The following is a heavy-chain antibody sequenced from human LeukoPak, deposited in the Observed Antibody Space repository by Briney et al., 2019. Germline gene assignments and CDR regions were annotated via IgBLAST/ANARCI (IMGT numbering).Heavy chain of an antibody. J-gene: IGHJ4*02. CDR2: ISYDGSNK. CDR1: GFTFGSYA. V-gene: IGHV3-30-3*02. D-gene: IGHD6-13*01. Sequence: GGSLRLSCAASGFTFGSYAMHWVRQAPGKGLEWVAVISYDGSNKYYADSVKGRFTISRDNSKNTLYLQMNSLRAEDTAVYYCAKPPGSSWYRPFDYWGQGTLVTVSS. CDR3: AKPPGSSWYRPFDY.